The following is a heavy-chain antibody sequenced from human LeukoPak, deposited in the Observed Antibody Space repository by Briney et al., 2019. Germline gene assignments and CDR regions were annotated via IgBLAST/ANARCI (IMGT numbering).Heavy chain of an antibody. J-gene: IGHJ4*02. CDR1: GFTFSSYW. Sequence: GGSLTVSPAASGFTFSSYWMNWVRQAPGKGLVWVSRIKSDESRTSHADSVKGRFTISRDNAKNTLHLQMNSLRAEDTAVYYCAMGPYYHDSSGYYYWGQGTVVTVSS. V-gene: IGHV3-74*01. CDR3: AMGPYYHDSSGYYY. D-gene: IGHD3-22*01. CDR2: IKSDESRT.